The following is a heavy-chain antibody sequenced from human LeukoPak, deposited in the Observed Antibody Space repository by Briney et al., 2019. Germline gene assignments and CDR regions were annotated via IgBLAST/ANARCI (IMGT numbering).Heavy chain of an antibody. CDR3: ARDPGHSSVGEPKHNDY. CDR1: GFTFSRYS. V-gene: IGHV3-48*02. D-gene: IGHD3-10*01. Sequence: PGGSLGLSCAASGFTFSRYSMNWVRRAPGKGLEWVSYISSRSSTKYYADSVKGRFTISRDNAKSSLYLQMNSLRDEDTAVYFCARDPGHSSVGEPKHNDYWGQGTLVTVSS. J-gene: IGHJ4*02. CDR2: ISSRSSTK.